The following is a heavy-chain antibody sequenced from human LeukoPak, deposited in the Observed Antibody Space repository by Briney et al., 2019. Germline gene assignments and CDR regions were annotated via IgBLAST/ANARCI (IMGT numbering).Heavy chain of an antibody. D-gene: IGHD3-22*01. J-gene: IGHJ4*02. Sequence: PSETLSLTCAVYGGSFSGYYWSWIRQPSGKGLEWIGEINHSGSTNYNPSLKSRVTISVDTSKNQFSLKLSSVTAADTAVYYCARVHPPFDYDSSGYYFGGVDYWGQGTLVTVSS. CDR1: GGSFSGYY. V-gene: IGHV4-34*01. CDR3: ARVHPPFDYDSSGYYFGGVDY. CDR2: INHSGST.